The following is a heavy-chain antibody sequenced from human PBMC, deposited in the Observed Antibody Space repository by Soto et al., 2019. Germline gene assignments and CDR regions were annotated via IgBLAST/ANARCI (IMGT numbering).Heavy chain of an antibody. CDR1: GFTFYTYE. D-gene: IGHD3-10*01. CDR2: ISSSGSTT. J-gene: IGHJ3*01. Sequence: LRLSCAASGFTFYTYEMNWVRQAPGKGLEWVSYISSSGSTTYYADSVKGRFTISRDNAKNSLYPQMNSLRAEDTAIYYCATRPGGGGAFDFWGQGTMVTVSS. CDR3: ATRPGGGGAFDF. V-gene: IGHV3-48*03.